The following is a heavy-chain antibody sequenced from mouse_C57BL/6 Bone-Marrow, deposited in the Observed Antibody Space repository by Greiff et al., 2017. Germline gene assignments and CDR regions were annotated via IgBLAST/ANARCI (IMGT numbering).Heavy chain of an antibody. V-gene: IGHV1-69*01. CDR2: IDPSDSYT. CDR3: ARGYRD. CDR1: GYTFTSYW. J-gene: IGHJ3*01. D-gene: IGHD2-14*01. Sequence: QVQLKQPGAELVMPVASVTLSCKASGYTFTSYWLHWVKQRPGQGLEWIGEIDPSDSYTNYNQKFKGKSTLTVDKSSSTAYMQLSSLTSEDSAVYYCARGYRDWGQGTLVTVSA.